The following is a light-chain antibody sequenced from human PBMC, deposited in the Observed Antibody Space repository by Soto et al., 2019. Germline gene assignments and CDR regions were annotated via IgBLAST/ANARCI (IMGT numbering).Light chain of an antibody. Sequence: EIVLTQSPGSLSLSPGERATLSCRASQSVSFYLAWYQQKPGQAPRLLIYGASSRATGIPARFSGSGSGTDFTLTISSLEPEDFAVYYCQQRSNWSITFGQGTRLEIK. CDR1: QSVSFY. V-gene: IGKV3-11*01. CDR2: GAS. CDR3: QQRSNWSIT. J-gene: IGKJ5*01.